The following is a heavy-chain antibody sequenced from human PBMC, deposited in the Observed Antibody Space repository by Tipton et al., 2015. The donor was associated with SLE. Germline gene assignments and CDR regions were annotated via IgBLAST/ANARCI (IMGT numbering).Heavy chain of an antibody. Sequence: TLSLTCTVSGDAINRRNYYWDWIRQPPGKGLEWIGTVYYGGSIYYNPSLQSRVTISIDTSENQFSLKLSSVTAADTAVYYCARDRYCGAGSCFDWYFDLWGRGTLVTVSS. V-gene: IGHV4-39*07. CDR1: GDAINRRNYY. CDR2: VYYGGSI. J-gene: IGHJ2*01. D-gene: IGHD2-15*01. CDR3: ARDRYCGAGSCFDWYFDL.